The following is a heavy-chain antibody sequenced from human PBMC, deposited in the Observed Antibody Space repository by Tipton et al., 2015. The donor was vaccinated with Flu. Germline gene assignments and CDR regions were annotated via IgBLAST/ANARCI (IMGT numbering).Heavy chain of an antibody. CDR2: IKQYGGEK. Sequence: CAASGFTFSRYWMTWVRQAPGKGLEWVANIKQYGGEKSYVDSVKGRFSIYRDDAENSLYLQMNSLRADDTAVYYCARSGPIDIWGQGTLVTVSS. J-gene: IGHJ4*02. V-gene: IGHV3-7*01. D-gene: IGHD6-25*01. CDR3: ARSGPIDI. CDR1: GFTFSRYW.